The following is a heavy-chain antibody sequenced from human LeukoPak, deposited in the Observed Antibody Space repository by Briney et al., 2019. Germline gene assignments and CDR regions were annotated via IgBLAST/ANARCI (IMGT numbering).Heavy chain of an antibody. J-gene: IGHJ5*02. V-gene: IGHV2-5*01. CDR2: IYWNDDK. CDR3: AHRHGGITGTTWDNWFDP. CDR1: GFSLRTSGVG. Sequence: SGPTLVNPTQTLTLTCTFSGFSLRTSGVGVGWIRQPPGKALEWLPLIYWNDDKRYSPSLKSRLTITKDTSKNQVVLTMTNMDPVDTATYYCAHRHGGITGTTWDNWFDPWGQGTLVTVSS. D-gene: IGHD1-7*01.